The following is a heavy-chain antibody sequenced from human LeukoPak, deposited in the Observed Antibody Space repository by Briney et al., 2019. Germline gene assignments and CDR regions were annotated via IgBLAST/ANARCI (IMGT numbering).Heavy chain of an antibody. J-gene: IGHJ4*02. V-gene: IGHV1-2*02. CDR2: INPNSGGT. CDR3: ARGCSSTTCSWPFDY. CDR1: GYTFTGYY. D-gene: IGHD2-2*01. Sequence: ASVTVSCKASGYTFTGYYMHWVRQAPGQGLEWMGWINPNSGGTNYAQKFQGRVTMTRNTSISTAYMELSSLSSEDTAVYYCARGCSSTTCSWPFDYWGQGTLVTVSS.